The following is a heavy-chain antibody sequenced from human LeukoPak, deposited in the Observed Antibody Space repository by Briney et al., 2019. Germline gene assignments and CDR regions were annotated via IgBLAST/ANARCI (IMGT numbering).Heavy chain of an antibody. J-gene: IGHJ4*02. CDR3: ARFLAYGSGSYKYYYDSSGYYYSDY. D-gene: IGHD3-22*01. CDR1: GYTFTSYG. CDR2: ISAYNGNT. V-gene: IGHV1-18*01. Sequence: GASVKVSFKASGYTFTSYGISWVRQAPGQGLEWMGWISAYNGNTNYTQKLQGRVTMTTDTSTSTAYMELRSLRSDDTAVYYCARFLAYGSGSYKYYYDSSGYYYSDYGGQGTLVTVSS.